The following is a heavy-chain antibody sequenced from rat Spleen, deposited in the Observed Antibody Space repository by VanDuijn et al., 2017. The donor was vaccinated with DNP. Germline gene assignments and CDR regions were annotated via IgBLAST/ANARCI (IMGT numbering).Heavy chain of an antibody. V-gene: IGHV5-46*01. Sequence: QLVASGGGLVQAGRSMRLSCAASVFTFRRFPMAWVRQAPTRGLAWVATISYEGNSTYYRDSVKGRFTISRDNAKSTLYLQMDSLRSEDTATYYCAKPDYWGQGVMVTVSS. J-gene: IGHJ2*01. CDR3: AKPDY. CDR2: ISYEGNST. D-gene: IGHD3-4*01. CDR1: VFTFRRFP.